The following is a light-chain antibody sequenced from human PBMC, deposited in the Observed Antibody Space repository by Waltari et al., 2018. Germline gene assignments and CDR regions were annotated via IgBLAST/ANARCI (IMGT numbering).Light chain of an antibody. CDR1: SSDVAGYNY. J-gene: IGLJ2*01. Sequence: QSALTQPASVSGSPGQSITISCTGTSSDVAGYNYLSWYQQNPGNAPKLMIYDVSNRPSGVSNRFSGSKSGNTASLTISGLQAEDEADYYCSSYTSSSAVVFGGGTKLTVL. CDR3: SSYTSSSAVV. V-gene: IGLV2-14*03. CDR2: DVS.